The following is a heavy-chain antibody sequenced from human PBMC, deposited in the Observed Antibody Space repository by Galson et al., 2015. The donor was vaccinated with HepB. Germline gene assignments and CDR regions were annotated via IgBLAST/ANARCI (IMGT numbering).Heavy chain of an antibody. CDR3: ARGESKSGSYSTAFDI. J-gene: IGHJ3*02. CDR2: FYHSGST. CDR1: GYSISSGNY. Sequence: ETLSLTCTVSGYSISSGNYWAWIRQPPGKGLEWIGSFYHSGSTYYNPSLKSRVTISVDTSKNHLSLELTSVTAADTAVYYCARGESKSGSYSTAFDIWGQETMVTVSS. D-gene: IGHD1-26*01. V-gene: IGHV4-38-2*02.